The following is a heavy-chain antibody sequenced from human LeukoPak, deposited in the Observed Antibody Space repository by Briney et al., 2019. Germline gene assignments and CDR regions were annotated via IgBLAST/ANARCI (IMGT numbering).Heavy chain of an antibody. Sequence: SETLSLTCAVYGGSFSGYYWSWIRQPPGKGLEWIGEINHSGSNNYNPSLKSRVTISVDTSKNQFSLKLSSVTAADTAVYYCARAGSSVAGRGALFDYWGQGTLVTVSS. J-gene: IGHJ4*02. D-gene: IGHD6-19*01. CDR2: INHSGSN. V-gene: IGHV4-34*01. CDR3: ARAGSSVAGRGALFDY. CDR1: GGSFSGYY.